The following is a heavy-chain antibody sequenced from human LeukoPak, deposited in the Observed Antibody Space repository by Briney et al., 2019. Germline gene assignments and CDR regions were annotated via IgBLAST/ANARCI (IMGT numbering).Heavy chain of an antibody. CDR1: GCTLTELS. D-gene: IGHD3-10*01. CDR3: ATPAYYYGSGSYYTQFDY. J-gene: IGHJ4*02. V-gene: IGHV1-24*01. Sequence: ASVKVPCKVSGCTLTELSMHWVRQAPGKGLEWMGGFDPEDGETIYAQKFQGRVTMTEDTSTDTAYMELSSLRSEDTAVYYCATPAYYYGSGSYYTQFDYWGQGTLVTVSS. CDR2: FDPEDGET.